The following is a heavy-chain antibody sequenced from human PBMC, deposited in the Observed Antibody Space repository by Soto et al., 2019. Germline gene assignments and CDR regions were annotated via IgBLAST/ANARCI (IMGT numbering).Heavy chain of an antibody. CDR2: INPSGGST. D-gene: IGHD3-22*01. CDR3: ARGSGVIVPDY. CDR1: GYTFTSYY. V-gene: IGHV1-46*01. J-gene: IGHJ4*02. Sequence: QVRLVQSGAEVKKPGASVKVSCKASGYTFTSYYMHWVRQAPGQGLERMGIINPSGGSTYYVQKFQGRVTMTRDTSTTTVYMELSSLTSEDTAVYYCARGSGVIVPDYWGQGTQVIVSS.